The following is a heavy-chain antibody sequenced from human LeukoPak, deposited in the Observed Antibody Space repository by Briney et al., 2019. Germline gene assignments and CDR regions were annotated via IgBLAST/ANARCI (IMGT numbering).Heavy chain of an antibody. J-gene: IGHJ4*02. D-gene: IGHD1-20*01. V-gene: IGHV4-59*01. CDR3: ARGRGEITAFHY. Sequence: PSETLSLTCTVSGGSISTYYWSWIRQRPGKGLEWIGYIYYSGSTNYSPSLKSRVTISVDTSKNQFSLKLSSLTAADTAAYYCARGRGEITAFHYWGQGTLVSVSS. CDR1: GGSISTYY. CDR2: IYYSGST.